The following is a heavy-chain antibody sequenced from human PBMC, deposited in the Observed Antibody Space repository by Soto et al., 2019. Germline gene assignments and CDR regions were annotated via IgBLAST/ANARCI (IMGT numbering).Heavy chain of an antibody. Sequence: SETLSLTCTVSGGSISSYYWSWIRQPPGKGLEWIGYIYYSGNTKYNPSLKNRNNKTIEKTKKQFSQKMSTVTAADTSVYYCARTIGHDYGDYWFDPWGQGTLVTVSS. CDR1: GGSISSYY. D-gene: IGHD4-17*01. CDR2: IYYSGNT. CDR3: ARTIGHDYGDYWFDP. V-gene: IGHV4-59*01. J-gene: IGHJ5*02.